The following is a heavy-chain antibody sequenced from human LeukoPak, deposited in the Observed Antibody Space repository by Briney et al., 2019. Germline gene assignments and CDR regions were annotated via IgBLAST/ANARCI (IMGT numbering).Heavy chain of an antibody. D-gene: IGHD3-10*01. CDR3: ARRPTGAFDI. J-gene: IGHJ3*02. CDR1: GFTFSSYW. Sequence: GGSLRLSCATSGFTFSSYWMSWVRQAPGKGLEWVAVISYDGSNKYYADSVKGRFTISRDNSKNTLYLQMNSLRAEDTAVYYCARRPTGAFDIWGQGTMVTVSS. V-gene: IGHV3-30*03. CDR2: ISYDGSNK.